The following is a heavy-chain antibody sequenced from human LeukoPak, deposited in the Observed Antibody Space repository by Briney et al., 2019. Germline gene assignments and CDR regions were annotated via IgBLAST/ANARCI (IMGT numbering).Heavy chain of an antibody. CDR3: AKAHCSPTSCSRIDY. CDR2: ISGSGGST. CDR1: GFTFSTCA. D-gene: IGHD2-2*01. Sequence: GGSLRLSCAASGFTFSTCAMGWVRQAPGKGLGWVSAISGSGGSTFYADSVKGRFTISRDNSKNTVYLQMSGLRAEDTALYDCAKAHCSPTSCSRIDYWGQGTLVTVSS. V-gene: IGHV3-23*01. J-gene: IGHJ4*02.